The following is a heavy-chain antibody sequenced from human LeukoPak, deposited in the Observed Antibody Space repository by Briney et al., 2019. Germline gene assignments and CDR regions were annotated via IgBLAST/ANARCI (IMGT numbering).Heavy chain of an antibody. V-gene: IGHV1-69*04. CDR2: IIPILGTA. Sequence: SVKVSCKASGGTFSTFSSYAISWVRQAPGQGLEWMGRIIPILGTANYAQKFHGRVTITADKSTSTAFMELSTLRSEDTAVYYCARDEGEDYVWGSYFTGDWGQETLVTVSS. CDR1: GGTFSTFSSYA. D-gene: IGHD3-16*01. CDR3: ARDEGEDYVWGSYFTGD. J-gene: IGHJ4*02.